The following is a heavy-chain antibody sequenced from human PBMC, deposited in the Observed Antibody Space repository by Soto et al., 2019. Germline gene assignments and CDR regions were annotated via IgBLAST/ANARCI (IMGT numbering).Heavy chain of an antibody. V-gene: IGHV3-23*01. J-gene: IGHJ4*02. D-gene: IGHD2-2*01. CDR3: AKDRVAVPAAMETYFDF. Sequence: VQLLESGGGLVQPGGSLRLSCAASGFTFSSYAMSWVRQAPGKGLEWVSGISGSGGGTYYADSVKGRFTISRDNSKNTLYLQMNSLRAEDTAVYYCAKDRVAVPAAMETYFDFWGQGTLVTVSS. CDR2: ISGSGGGT. CDR1: GFTFSSYA.